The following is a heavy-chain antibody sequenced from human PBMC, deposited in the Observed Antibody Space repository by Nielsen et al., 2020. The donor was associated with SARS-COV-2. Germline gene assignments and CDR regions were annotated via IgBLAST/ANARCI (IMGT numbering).Heavy chain of an antibody. D-gene: IGHD6-19*01. CDR3: ARDLYSSGWWGYFQN. J-gene: IGHJ1*01. CDR1: GFTFSNYA. V-gene: IGHV3-30-3*01. CDR2: ISYEGSNK. Sequence: GGSLRLSCAASGFTFSNYALHWVRQAPGKGLEWVAFISYEGSNKSYADSVKGRFTISRDNSKNTLSLQMNSLRPEDAAVYYCARDLYSSGWWGYFQNWGQGTLVIVSS.